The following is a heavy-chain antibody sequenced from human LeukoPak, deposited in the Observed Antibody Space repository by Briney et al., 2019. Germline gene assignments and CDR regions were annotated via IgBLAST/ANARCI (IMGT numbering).Heavy chain of an antibody. D-gene: IGHD1-26*01. CDR3: ARDLSGSYYYFDC. J-gene: IGHJ4*02. CDR1: GYTFTGYY. Sequence: ASVKVSCKASGYTFTGYYMRWVRQAPGQGLEWMGWINPNSGGTNYAQKFQGRVTMTRDTSISTAYMELSRLRSDDTAVYYCARDLSGSYYYFDCWGQGTLVIVSS. CDR2: INPNSGGT. V-gene: IGHV1-2*02.